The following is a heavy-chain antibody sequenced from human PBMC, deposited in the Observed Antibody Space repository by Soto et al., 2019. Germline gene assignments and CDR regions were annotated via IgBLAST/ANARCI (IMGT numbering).Heavy chain of an antibody. CDR3: ARQNWNYYYYYRDV. D-gene: IGHD1-1*01. CDR2: MNWNGEKI. CDR1: GFRFDDSG. V-gene: IGHV3-20*01. Sequence: EELLVESGGGVVRPGGSLRLSCAASGFRFDDSGMSWVRQVPGKGLEWVSGMNWNGEKIGYADSVTGRFTISRDNAKNSRYLQMNNLRAEDTASYHCARQNWNYYYYYRDVWGKGTTVTVSS. J-gene: IGHJ6*03.